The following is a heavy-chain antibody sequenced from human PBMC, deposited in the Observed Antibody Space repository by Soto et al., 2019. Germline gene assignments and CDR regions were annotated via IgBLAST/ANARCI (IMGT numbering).Heavy chain of an antibody. Sequence: QVQLQESGPGLVKPSETLSLTCTVSGGSVSSNYWSWIRQPPGKELECIGYIYYSATTNYNRSHKSRVTISLATTKHQFSLKLSSEAAADPAVYYCAGSYDYGDYAFEFWRQGTPVNVSS. CDR3: AGSYDYGDYAFEF. D-gene: IGHD4-17*01. V-gene: IGHV4-59*08. CDR1: GGSVSSNY. CDR2: IYYSATT. J-gene: IGHJ4*02.